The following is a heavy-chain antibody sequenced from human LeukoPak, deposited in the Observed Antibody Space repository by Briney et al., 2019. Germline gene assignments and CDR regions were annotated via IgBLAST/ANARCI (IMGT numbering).Heavy chain of an antibody. CDR3: ARDPGTLTIFGVVRLYYMDV. D-gene: IGHD3-3*01. J-gene: IGHJ6*03. V-gene: IGHV3-33*01. CDR1: GFTFSSYG. CDR2: IWYDGSNK. Sequence: GRSLRLSCAASGFTFSSYGMHWVRQAPGKGLVWVAVIWYDGSNKYYADSVKGRFTISRDNSKNTLYLQMNSLRAEDTAVYYCARDPGTLTIFGVVRLYYMDVWGKGTTVTVSS.